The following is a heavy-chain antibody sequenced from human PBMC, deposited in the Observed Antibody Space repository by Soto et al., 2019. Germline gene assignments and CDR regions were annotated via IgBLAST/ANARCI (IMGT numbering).Heavy chain of an antibody. D-gene: IGHD3-3*01. CDR3: ATRGDFWSGANDAFDI. V-gene: IGHV4-31*03. CDR1: GGSISSGVYY. Sequence: PSETLSLTCTVSGGSISSGVYYWSWISQHPGKGLEWIGYIYYSGSTYYNPSLKSRVTISVDTSKNQFSLKLSSVTAADTAVYYCATRGDFWSGANDAFDIWGQGTMVTVSS. CDR2: IYYSGST. J-gene: IGHJ3*02.